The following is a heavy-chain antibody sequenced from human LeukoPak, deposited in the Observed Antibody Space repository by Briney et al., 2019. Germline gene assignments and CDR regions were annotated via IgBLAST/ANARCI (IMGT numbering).Heavy chain of an antibody. CDR3: AGSGWQVYFDY. J-gene: IGHJ4*02. CDR2: ISSSGSTI. Sequence: GGSLRLSCAASGFTFSDYYMSWIRQAPGKGLEWVSYISSSGSTIYYADSVKGRFTISRDNAKNSLYLQMNSLRADDTGVYYCAGSGWQVYFDYWGQGTLVTVSS. V-gene: IGHV3-11*04. CDR1: GFTFSDYY. D-gene: IGHD6-19*01.